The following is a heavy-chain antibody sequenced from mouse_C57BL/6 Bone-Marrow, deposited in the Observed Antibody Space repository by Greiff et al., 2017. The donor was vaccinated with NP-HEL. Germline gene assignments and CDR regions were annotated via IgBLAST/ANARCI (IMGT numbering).Heavy chain of an antibody. CDR3: ARQDYYGSSRFAY. V-gene: IGHV5-9*01. Sequence: EVMLVESGGGLVKPGGSLKLSCAASGFTFSSYTMSWVRQTPEKRLEWVATISGGGGNTYYPDSVKGRFTISRDNAKYTLYLQMSSLRSEDTALYYCARQDYYGSSRFAYWGQGTLVTVSA. CDR1: GFTFSSYT. D-gene: IGHD1-1*01. J-gene: IGHJ3*01. CDR2: ISGGGGNT.